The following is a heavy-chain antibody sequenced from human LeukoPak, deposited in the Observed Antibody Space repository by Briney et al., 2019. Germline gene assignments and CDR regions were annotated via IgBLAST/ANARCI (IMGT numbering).Heavy chain of an antibody. CDR1: GFTVNNNY. CDR2: IYSGGST. V-gene: IGHV3-66*01. Sequence: GGSLRLSCAASGFTVNNNYMSWVRQAPGKGLEWVSVIYSGGSTYYADSVKGRFTISRDNSKNTLYLQMNSLRAEDTAVYYCARGSDSSSWYGIDYWGQGTWVTVSP. J-gene: IGHJ4*02. D-gene: IGHD6-13*01. CDR3: ARGSDSSSWYGIDY.